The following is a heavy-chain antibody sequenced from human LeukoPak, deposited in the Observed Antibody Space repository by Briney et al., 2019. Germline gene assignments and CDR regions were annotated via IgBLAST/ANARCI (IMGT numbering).Heavy chain of an antibody. D-gene: IGHD1-26*01. CDR2: INPNSGGT. CDR1: GYTFTGYY. Sequence: ASVSVSFKAAGYTFTGYYMHWVRQAPGQGLEGMGWINPNSGGTNYAQKFQGRVTMTRDTSISTAYMELSRLRSDDTAVYYCGSVGATNSWDYWGQGTLVTVSS. CDR3: GSVGATNSWDY. J-gene: IGHJ4*02. V-gene: IGHV1-2*02.